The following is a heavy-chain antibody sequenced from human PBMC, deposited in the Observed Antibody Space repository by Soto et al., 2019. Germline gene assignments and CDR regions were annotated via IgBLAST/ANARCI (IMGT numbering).Heavy chain of an antibody. CDR1: GYTFTSYG. D-gene: IGHD6-19*01. J-gene: IGHJ4*02. CDR3: ARDWSRAVAGPVQFDY. Sequence: GASVKVSCKASGYTFTSYGISWVRLAPGQGLEWMGWISAYNGNTNYAQKLQGRVTMTTDTSTSTAYMELRSLRSDDTAVYYCARDWSRAVAGPVQFDYWGQGTLVTVSS. CDR2: ISAYNGNT. V-gene: IGHV1-18*01.